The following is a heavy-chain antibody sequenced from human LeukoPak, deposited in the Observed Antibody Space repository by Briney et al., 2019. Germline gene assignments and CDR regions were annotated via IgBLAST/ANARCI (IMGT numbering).Heavy chain of an antibody. CDR2: IGGSGDST. CDR3: ATPAESSGWYGPDY. D-gene: IGHD6-19*01. CDR1: GFTFSSYG. J-gene: IGHJ4*02. Sequence: PGGSLRLSCAASGFTFSSYGMSWVRQAPGKGLEWVSAIGGSGDSTYYAESVKGRFTISRDNSKNTLYLQLNSLKAEDTGVYYCATPAESSGWYGPDYWGQGTLVTVSS. V-gene: IGHV3-23*01.